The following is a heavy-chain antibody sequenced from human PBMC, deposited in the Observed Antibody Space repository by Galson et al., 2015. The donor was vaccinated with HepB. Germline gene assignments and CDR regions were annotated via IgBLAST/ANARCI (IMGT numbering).Heavy chain of an antibody. CDR1: GFTFSSYA. Sequence: SLRLSCAASGFTFSSYAMSWVRQAPGKGLEWVSAISGSGGSTYYADSVKGRFTISRDNSKNTLYLQMNSLRAEDTAVYYCTRDPIYSSGWSQAPSEYFQHWGQGTLVTVSS. CDR2: ISGSGGST. V-gene: IGHV3-23*01. CDR3: TRDPIYSSGWSQAPSEYFQH. J-gene: IGHJ1*01. D-gene: IGHD6-19*01.